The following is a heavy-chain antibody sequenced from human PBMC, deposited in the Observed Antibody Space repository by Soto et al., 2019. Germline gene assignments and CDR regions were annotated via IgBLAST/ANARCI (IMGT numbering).Heavy chain of an antibody. CDR3: ARGSYYYDSSRYYHY. CDR1: CGSISSGGYY. D-gene: IGHD3-22*01. CDR2: IYYSGST. Sequence: ASEILCLTCTVSCGSISSGGYYWSWIRQPPGKGLEWIGYIYYSGSTYYNPSLKSRVTISVDTSKNQFSLKLSSVTAADTAVYYCARGSYYYDSSRYYHYWGQGTLVTVSS. V-gene: IGHV4-30-4*01. J-gene: IGHJ4*02.